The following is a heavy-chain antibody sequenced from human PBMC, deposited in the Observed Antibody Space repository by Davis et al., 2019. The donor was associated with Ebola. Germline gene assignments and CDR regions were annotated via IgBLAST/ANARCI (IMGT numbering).Heavy chain of an antibody. V-gene: IGHV3-21*01. CDR2: ISSSGGYI. D-gene: IGHD2-2*01. CDR3: ARGNSAAANDAFDI. J-gene: IGHJ3*02. Sequence: GESLKISCAASGFTFSSYSMNWVRQAPGKGLEWVSSISSSGGYIYYVDSLKGRFTISRDNAKNSLFLQMNSLRAEDTAVYYCARGNSAAANDAFDIWGQGTMVTVSS. CDR1: GFTFSSYS.